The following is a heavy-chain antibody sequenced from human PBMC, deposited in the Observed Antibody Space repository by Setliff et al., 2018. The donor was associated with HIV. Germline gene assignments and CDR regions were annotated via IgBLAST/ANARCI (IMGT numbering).Heavy chain of an antibody. D-gene: IGHD3-9*01. Sequence: SETLSLTCTVSRDSINGHWWSWIRQPPGKGLEWTGSIHYSGITHYNPSLKSRLTMSVDTSKNLVSLKLTSVTAADTAVYYCARYKCINFACVGFDIWGQGTVVTVSS. J-gene: IGHJ3*02. CDR2: IHYSGIT. CDR3: ARYKCINFACVGFDI. V-gene: IGHV4-59*11. CDR1: RDSINGHW.